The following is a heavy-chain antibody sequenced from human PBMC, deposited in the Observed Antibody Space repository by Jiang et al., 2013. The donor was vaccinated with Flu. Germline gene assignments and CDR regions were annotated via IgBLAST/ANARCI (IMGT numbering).Heavy chain of an antibody. CDR3: AAIKDGHSYGPMSY. V-gene: IGHV4-59*13. Sequence: GLVKPSETLSLTCTVSGGSISSYYWSWIRQPPGKGLEWIGYFYYSGSTNYNPSLKSRVTISVDTSKNQFSLKLSSVTAADTAVYYCAAIKDGHSYGPMSYWGQGTLVTVSS. D-gene: IGHD5-18*01. CDR2: FYYSGST. J-gene: IGHJ4*02. CDR1: GGSISSYY.